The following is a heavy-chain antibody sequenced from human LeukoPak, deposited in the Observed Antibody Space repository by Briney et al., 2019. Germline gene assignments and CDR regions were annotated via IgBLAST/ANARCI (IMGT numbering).Heavy chain of an antibody. D-gene: IGHD3-10*01. CDR1: GGSISSSSYY. V-gene: IGHV4-39*07. Sequence: SETLSLTCTVSGGSISSSSYYWGWIRQPPGKGLEWIGSIYYSGSTYYNPPLKSRVTISVDTSKNQFSLKLSSVTAADTAVYYCARDRVYGSGSYFNYYYGMDVWGQGTTVTVSS. CDR3: ARDRVYGSGSYFNYYYGMDV. J-gene: IGHJ6*02. CDR2: IYYSGST.